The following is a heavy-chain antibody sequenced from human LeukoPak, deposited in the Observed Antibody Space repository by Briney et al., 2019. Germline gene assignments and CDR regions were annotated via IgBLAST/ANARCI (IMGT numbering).Heavy chain of an antibody. CDR1: GDSFSSGTYY. CDR3: ERDSGLQKYCMGV. V-gene: IGHV4-39*07. CDR2: IHKSGVT. J-gene: IGHJ6*03. Sequence: SETLSLTCTVSGDSFSSGTYYWGWIRQPPGKGLEWTGSIHKSGVTYYNPSLKSRVTISADTSKNQFSLKLSSVTAADTAVYYCERDSGLQKYCMGVWGKGTTITVSS. D-gene: IGHD3-10*01.